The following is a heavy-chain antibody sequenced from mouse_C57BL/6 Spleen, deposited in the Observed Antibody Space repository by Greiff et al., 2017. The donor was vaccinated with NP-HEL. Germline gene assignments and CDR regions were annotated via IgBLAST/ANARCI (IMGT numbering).Heavy chain of an antibody. CDR2: IDPENGDT. Sequence: EVQLQQSGAELVRPGASVKLSCTASGFNIKDDYMHWVKQRPEQGLEWIGWIDPENGDTEYASKFQGKATITAETSSNTAYLQLSSLTSEDTAVYYCTTRDYYGSSYAMDYWGQGTSVTVSS. D-gene: IGHD1-1*01. CDR3: TTRDYYGSSYAMDY. V-gene: IGHV14-4*01. CDR1: GFNIKDDY. J-gene: IGHJ4*01.